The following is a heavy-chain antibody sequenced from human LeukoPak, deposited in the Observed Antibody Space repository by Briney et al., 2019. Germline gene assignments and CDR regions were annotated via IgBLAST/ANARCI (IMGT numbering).Heavy chain of an antibody. D-gene: IGHD4-17*01. CDR1: GGSISSYY. J-gene: IGHJ4*02. CDR3: ARQNFLVTTGGPSFYFDY. CDR2: IYYSGST. Sequence: SETLSLTCTVSGGSISSYYWSWTRQPPGKGLESIGYIYYSGSTNYNPSLKSRVTISIDTSKNQFSLNLGSVTAADTAIYYCARQNFLVTTGGPSFYFDYWGQGALVTVSS. V-gene: IGHV4-59*08.